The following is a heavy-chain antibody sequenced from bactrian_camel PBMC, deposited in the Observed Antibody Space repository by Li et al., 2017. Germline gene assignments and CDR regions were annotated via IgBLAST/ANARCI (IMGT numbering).Heavy chain of an antibody. CDR2: IAGSGST. CDR1: GHTSDDYC. D-gene: IGHD5*01. J-gene: IGHJ6*01. V-gene: IGHV3S53*01. CDR3: AAGQGVGWCLDVIRVGADLILIT. Sequence: QLVESGGGSVQLGGSLRLSCVVSGHTSDDYCMAWFRQAPGKEREGVAVIAGSGSTGYADSVKGRFTISKNHTKDTLYLQMNSLKPEDSARYYCAAGQGVGWCLDVIRVGADLILITGAMGPRSPSP.